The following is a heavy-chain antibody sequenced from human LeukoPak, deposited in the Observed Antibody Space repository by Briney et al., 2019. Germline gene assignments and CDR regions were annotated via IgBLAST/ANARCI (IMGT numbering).Heavy chain of an antibody. D-gene: IGHD3/OR15-3a*01. V-gene: IGHV4-39*01. J-gene: IGHJ3*01. CDR1: GDSIISNIYW. CDR3: ARRRRNFDFYNV. Sequence: SATLSLTCTVSGDSIISNIYWWDWVRLPPGKGLEWIGATFYTGRTFYNPSLKSRVTISVDTSKNQFSLDLNSATAADTADYYCARRRRNFDFYNVWGQGTRVLVSS. CDR2: TFYTGRT.